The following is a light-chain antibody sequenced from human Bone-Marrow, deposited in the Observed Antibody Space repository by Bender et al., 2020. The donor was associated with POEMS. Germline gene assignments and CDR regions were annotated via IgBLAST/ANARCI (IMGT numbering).Light chain of an antibody. CDR3: SSWDDSLSGWV. CDR2: SNY. J-gene: IGLJ3*02. Sequence: QSVLTQPPSVSGTPGQRVAISCSGNTSNIGSGYVFWYQQIPGTAPRLVVYSNYQRPSGVPARFSGSKSGTSASLAISDIQSEDEGDYYCSSWDDSLSGWVFGGGTKLTVL. CDR1: TSNIGSGY. V-gene: IGLV1-47*02.